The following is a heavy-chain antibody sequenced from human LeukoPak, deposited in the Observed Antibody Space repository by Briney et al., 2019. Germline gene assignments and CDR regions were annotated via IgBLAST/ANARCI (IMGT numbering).Heavy chain of an antibody. V-gene: IGHV3-30*02. D-gene: IGHD1-26*01. Sequence: GGSLRLSCAASGFTFSSYGMHWVRQAPGKGLGWVAFIRYDGSNKYYADSVKGRFTISRDNSKNTLYLQMNSLRAEDTAVYYCARRRYSGSSQHFDYWGQGTLVTVSS. CDR1: GFTFSSYG. CDR2: IRYDGSNK. CDR3: ARRRYSGSSQHFDY. J-gene: IGHJ4*02.